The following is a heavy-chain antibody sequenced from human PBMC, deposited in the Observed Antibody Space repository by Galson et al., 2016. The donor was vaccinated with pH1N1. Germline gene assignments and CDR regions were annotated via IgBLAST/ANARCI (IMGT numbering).Heavy chain of an antibody. Sequence: SLRLSCAASGFTFTAYSMHWVRQAPGKGLAWVSSITSNSFYIYYADSVKGRFTISRDNAKNSLYLHMNSLRAEDTAVYYCARDPGRPRLYYMDVWGKGTTVTVSS. V-gene: IGHV3-21*01. CDR1: GFTFTAYS. CDR3: ARDPGRPRLYYMDV. CDR2: ITSNSFYI. J-gene: IGHJ6*03. D-gene: IGHD1-26*01.